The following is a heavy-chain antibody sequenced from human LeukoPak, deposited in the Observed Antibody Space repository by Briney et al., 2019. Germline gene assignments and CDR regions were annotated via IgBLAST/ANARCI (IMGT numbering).Heavy chain of an antibody. D-gene: IGHD1-7*01. V-gene: IGHV3-23*01. CDR2: ISGSGGST. CDR1: GFTFSSYA. J-gene: IGHJ5*02. Sequence: PGGSLRLSCAASGFTFSSYAMSWVRQAPGKGLEWVSAISGSGGSTYYADSVKGRFTISRDNSKNTLYLQMNSLRAEDTAGYYCAKALTGTDWFDPWGQGTLVTVSS. CDR3: AKALTGTDWFDP.